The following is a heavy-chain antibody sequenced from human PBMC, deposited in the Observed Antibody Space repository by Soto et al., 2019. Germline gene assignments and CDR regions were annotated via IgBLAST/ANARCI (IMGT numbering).Heavy chain of an antibody. J-gene: IGHJ5*02. CDR2: MNPNSGNT. Sequence: QVQLVQSGAEVKKPGASVKVSCKASGYTFTSYDINWVRQATGQGLEYLGWMNPNSGNTGYVQKFQDRVAMTRDTSISTAYMELSSLRSEDTALYFCARGVKYGAYARWVDPWGQGTLVTVSS. CDR3: ARGVKYGAYARWVDP. D-gene: IGHD4-17*01. CDR1: GYTFTSYD. V-gene: IGHV1-8*01.